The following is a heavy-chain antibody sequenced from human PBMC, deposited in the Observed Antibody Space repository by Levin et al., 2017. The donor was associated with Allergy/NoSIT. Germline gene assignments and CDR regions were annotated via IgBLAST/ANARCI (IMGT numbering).Heavy chain of an antibody. J-gene: IGHJ4*02. CDR1: RFPFSNYW. CDR2: IKQDGSEK. D-gene: IGHD6-6*01. Sequence: GGSLRLSCAASRFPFSNYWMTWVRQAPGKGLEWVANIKQDGSEKYYVDSVKGRFIISRDNAKNSVFLQMNSLRAEDTAVYYCAREGRHSSSHFDYWGQGTLVTVSS. CDR3: AREGRHSSSHFDY. V-gene: IGHV3-7*01.